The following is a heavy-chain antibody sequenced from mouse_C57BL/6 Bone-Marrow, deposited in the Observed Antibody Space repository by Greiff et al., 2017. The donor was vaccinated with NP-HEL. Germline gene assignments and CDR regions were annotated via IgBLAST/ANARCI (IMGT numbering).Heavy chain of an antibody. V-gene: IGHV1-82*01. Sequence: QVPLQQSGPELVKPGASVKISCKASGYAFSSSWMNWVKQRPGKGLECIGRIYPGDGDTNYNGKFKDKATLTADKSSSTAYMQLSSLTSEDSAVYFCARDPGYAMDYWGQGTSVTVSS. CDR2: IYPGDGDT. CDR1: GYAFSSSW. CDR3: ARDPGYAMDY. J-gene: IGHJ4*01.